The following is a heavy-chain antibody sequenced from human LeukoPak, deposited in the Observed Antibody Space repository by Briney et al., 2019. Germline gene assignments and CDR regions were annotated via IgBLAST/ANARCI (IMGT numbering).Heavy chain of an antibody. D-gene: IGHD2-2*02. CDR1: GYTFTSYG. V-gene: IGHV1-18*01. Sequence: ASVKVSCKASGYTFTSYGISWVRQAPGQGLEWMGWISAYNGNTNYAQKLQGRVTMTTDTSTSTAYMELRSLRSDDTAVYYCARGIYCSSTSCYTHSYYYYGMDVWGQGNTVTVSS. CDR3: ARGIYCSSTSCYTHSYYYYGMDV. CDR2: ISAYNGNT. J-gene: IGHJ6*02.